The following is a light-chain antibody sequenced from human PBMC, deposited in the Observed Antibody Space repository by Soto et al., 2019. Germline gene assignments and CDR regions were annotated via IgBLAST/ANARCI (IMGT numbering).Light chain of an antibody. Sequence: DIQRTQSPSTLSVSVVDRVPLTCRASQSISSWLGWYQQKPGKAPKLLVYDASSLESGVPSRFRGSGSGTEFTLTISSLQPDDFATYYCQHYNSYSEAFGQGTKVDIK. CDR3: QHYNSYSEA. V-gene: IGKV1-5*01. J-gene: IGKJ1*01. CDR1: QSISSW. CDR2: DAS.